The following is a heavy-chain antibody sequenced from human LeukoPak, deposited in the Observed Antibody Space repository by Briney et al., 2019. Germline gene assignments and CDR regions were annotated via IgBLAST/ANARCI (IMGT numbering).Heavy chain of an antibody. CDR1: GGSISSYF. V-gene: IGHV4-59*08. J-gene: IGHJ4*02. Sequence: SETLSLTCTVSGGSISSYFWTWIRQPPGKGLEWIGYIYHSGSTNYNPSLKSRVTISVDTSKNQFSLRLTSVTAADTAVYFCARHVGYSTSGFPPAHFDYWGQGALVTVSS. CDR2: IYHSGST. CDR3: ARHVGYSTSGFPPAHFDY. D-gene: IGHD6-13*01.